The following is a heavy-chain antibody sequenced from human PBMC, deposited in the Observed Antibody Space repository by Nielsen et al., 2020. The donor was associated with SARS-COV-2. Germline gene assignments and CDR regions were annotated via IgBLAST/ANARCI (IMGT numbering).Heavy chain of an antibody. D-gene: IGHD2-8*01. CDR1: GFTFSSYS. J-gene: IGHJ6*02. CDR2: ISSSSSYI. Sequence: GESLKISCAASGFTFSSYSMNWVRQAPGKGLEWVSSISSSSSYIYYADSVKGRFTISRDNAKNSLYLQMNSLRAEDTAVYYCARDGFLGYCTNGVCYTEEIYYYYGMDVWGQGTTVTVSS. V-gene: IGHV3-21*01. CDR3: ARDGFLGYCTNGVCYTEEIYYYYGMDV.